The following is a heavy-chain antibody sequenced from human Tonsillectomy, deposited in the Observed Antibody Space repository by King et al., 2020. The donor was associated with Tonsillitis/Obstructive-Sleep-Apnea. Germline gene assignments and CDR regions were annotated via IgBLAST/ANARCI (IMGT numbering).Heavy chain of an antibody. CDR1: GFTFSSYA. D-gene: IGHD2-2*01. V-gene: IGHV3-30*04. J-gene: IGHJ4*02. CDR3: ARDMVACSSTSCSPYFDY. CDR2: ISYDGSNK. Sequence: VQLVESGGGVVQPGRSLRLSCAASGFTFSSYAMHWVRQATGKGLEWVAVISYDGSNKYSADSVKGRFTISRDNSKNTLYLQMNSLRAEDTAVYYCARDMVACSSTSCSPYFDYWGQGTLVTVSS.